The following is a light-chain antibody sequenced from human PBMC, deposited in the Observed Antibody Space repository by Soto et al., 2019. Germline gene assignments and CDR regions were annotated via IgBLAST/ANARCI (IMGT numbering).Light chain of an antibody. CDR1: QSVSSSY. J-gene: IGKJ2*03. V-gene: IGKV3-20*01. CDR3: QQYGGSVMYS. CDR2: GAS. Sequence: EIVLTQSPGTLSLSPGERATLSCRASQSVSSSYLAWYQQKPGQAPRLLIYGASSRATGIPDRFSGSGSGTDFTLTISRVEPEDFAVYYCQQYGGSVMYSLGQGTKLEIK.